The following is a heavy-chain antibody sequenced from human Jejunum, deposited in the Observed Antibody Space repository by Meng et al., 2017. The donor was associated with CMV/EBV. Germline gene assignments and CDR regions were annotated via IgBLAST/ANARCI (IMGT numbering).Heavy chain of an antibody. CDR2: IGGSGAST. CDR3: AKAGGAYDKGFDY. V-gene: IGHV3-23*01. CDR1: GFTFSSYA. D-gene: IGHD3-22*01. J-gene: IGHJ4*02. Sequence: SGFTFSSYAMNWVRQAPGKGLEWVSGIGGSGASTYYADSVKGRFTVSRDNSKNTLYLQMNSLRAEDSAIYYCAKAGGAYDKGFDYWGQGTLVTVSS.